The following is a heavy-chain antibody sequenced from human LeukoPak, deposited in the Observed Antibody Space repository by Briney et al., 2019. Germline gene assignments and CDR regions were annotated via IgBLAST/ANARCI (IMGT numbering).Heavy chain of an antibody. Sequence: SETLSLTCTVSGGSISSYYWSWIRQPPGKGLEWIGYIYTSGRTTYNPPLKSRVTISVYTSKNQFSLKLSSVTAADTAVYYCARHRSGYSSSSYDYWGQGTLVTVSS. CDR3: ARHRSGYSSSSYDY. D-gene: IGHD6-6*01. J-gene: IGHJ4*02. V-gene: IGHV4-4*09. CDR2: IYTSGRT. CDR1: GGSISSYY.